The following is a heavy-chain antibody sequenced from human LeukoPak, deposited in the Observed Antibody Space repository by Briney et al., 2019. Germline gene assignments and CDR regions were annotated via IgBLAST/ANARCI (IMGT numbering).Heavy chain of an antibody. J-gene: IGHJ4*02. D-gene: IGHD3-10*01. CDR2: IRYDGSNK. Sequence: GGSLRLSCAASGFTFGSYGMHWVRQAPGKGLEWVAFIRYDGSNKYYADSVKGRFTISRDNSKNTLYLQMNSLRAEDTAVYYCAKSGYYGSGSYKFDYWGQGTLVTVSS. V-gene: IGHV3-30*02. CDR1: GFTFGSYG. CDR3: AKSGYYGSGSYKFDY.